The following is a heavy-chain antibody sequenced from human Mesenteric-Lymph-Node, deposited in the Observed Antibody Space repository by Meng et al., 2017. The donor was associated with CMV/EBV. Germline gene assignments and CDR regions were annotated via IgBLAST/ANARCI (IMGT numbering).Heavy chain of an antibody. Sequence: GGSLKISCAASGFTVSGNYMSWVRQAPGKGLEYVSVIYSGGGTYYADSVKGRFTISRDNSKNTLYLQMSSLRAEDTAVYYCARETWRDSYYFDYWGQGTLVTVSS. D-gene: IGHD2-21*02. CDR3: ARETWRDSYYFDY. J-gene: IGHJ4*02. CDR1: GFTVSGNY. V-gene: IGHV3-53*01. CDR2: IYSGGGT.